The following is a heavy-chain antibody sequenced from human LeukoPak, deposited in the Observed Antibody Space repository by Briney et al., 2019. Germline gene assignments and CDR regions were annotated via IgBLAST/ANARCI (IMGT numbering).Heavy chain of an antibody. CDR2: TYYSGTSGTN. CDR3: ARGVYCGGNCYYVDY. CDR1: IYYISGGYY. Sequence: SDTLSLTCTVSIYYISGGYYWGWIRQPPGKGLEWIGSTYYSGTSGTNYYNPSLKSRVTMSLDTSKNQFSLMLSSVTAADTAMYYCARGVYCGGNCYYVDYWGQGTLVTVSS. J-gene: IGHJ4*02. D-gene: IGHD2-21*02. V-gene: IGHV4-38-2*02.